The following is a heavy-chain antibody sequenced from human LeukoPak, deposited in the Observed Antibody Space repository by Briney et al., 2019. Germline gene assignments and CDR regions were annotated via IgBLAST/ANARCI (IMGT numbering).Heavy chain of an antibody. D-gene: IGHD6-13*01. J-gene: IGHJ4*02. Sequence: KAGESLKISCKGSGYSFTSYWIGGVRQMPGKGLEWMGIIYPGDSGTRYSPSFQGQVTISADKSISTAYLRWSSLKASDTAMYYCARLIAAAGTDYFDYWGQGTLVTVSS. CDR3: ARLIAAAGTDYFDY. V-gene: IGHV5-51*01. CDR1: GYSFTSYW. CDR2: IYPGDSGT.